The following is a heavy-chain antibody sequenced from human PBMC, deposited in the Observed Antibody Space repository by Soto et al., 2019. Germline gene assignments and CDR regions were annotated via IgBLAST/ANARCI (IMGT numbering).Heavy chain of an antibody. CDR2: IIPIFGTA. V-gene: IGHV1-69*12. CDR1: GGTFSSYA. D-gene: IGHD5-18*01. CDR3: ARVDTAMWYYYYGMDV. J-gene: IGHJ6*02. Sequence: QVQLVQSGAEVKKPGSSVKVSCTASGGTFSSYAFSWVRQAPGQGLGWMGGIIPIFGTANYAQKSQGRVTITADESTSTAYMELSSLRSEDTAVYYCARVDTAMWYYYYGMDVWGQGTTVTVSS.